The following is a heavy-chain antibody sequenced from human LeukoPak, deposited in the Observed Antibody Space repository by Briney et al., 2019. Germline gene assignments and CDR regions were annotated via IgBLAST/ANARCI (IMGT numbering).Heavy chain of an antibody. D-gene: IGHD3-16*01. CDR2: INPNTGGT. Sequence: RASVKVSCKASGYTFTGYYMHWVRQAPGQGLEWMGWINPNTGGTNYAQKFQGRVTMARDPSICTAYMELSRLRSDDTDVYYCAKDGARWYWGQGTLVTVSS. CDR1: GYTFTGYY. CDR3: AKDGARWY. J-gene: IGHJ4*02. V-gene: IGHV1-2*02.